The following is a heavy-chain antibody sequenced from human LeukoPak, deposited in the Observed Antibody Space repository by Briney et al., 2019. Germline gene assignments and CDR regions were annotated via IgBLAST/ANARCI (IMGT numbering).Heavy chain of an antibody. CDR2: INPSGGST. CDR1: GYTFTSYY. D-gene: IGHD3-10*01. V-gene: IGHV1-46*01. J-gene: IGHJ5*02. CDR3: AKDMMVRGVIQYNWFDP. Sequence: ASVKVSCKASGYTFTSYYMHWVRQAPGQGLEWMGIINPSGGSTSYAQKFQGRVTMTRDTSTSTVYMELSSLRSEDTALYYCAKDMMVRGVIQYNWFDPWGQGTLVTVSS.